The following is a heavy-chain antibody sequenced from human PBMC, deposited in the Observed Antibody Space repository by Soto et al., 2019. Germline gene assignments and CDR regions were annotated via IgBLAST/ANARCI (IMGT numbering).Heavy chain of an antibody. CDR2: ISAYNGNT. CDR3: ARERAAYVTGERYYFDY. D-gene: IGHD7-27*01. V-gene: IGHV1-18*01. CDR1: GYTFTSYG. Sequence: GASVKLSCKASGYTFTSYGISWVRQAPGQGLEWMGWISAYNGNTNYAQKLQGRVTMTTDTSTSTAYMELRSLRSDDTAVYYCARERAAYVTGERYYFDYWGQGTLVTVSS. J-gene: IGHJ4*02.